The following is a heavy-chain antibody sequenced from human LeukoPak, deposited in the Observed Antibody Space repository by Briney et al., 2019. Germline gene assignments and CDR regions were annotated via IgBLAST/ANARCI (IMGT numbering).Heavy chain of an antibody. D-gene: IGHD6-13*01. CDR1: GFTFSSYE. J-gene: IGHJ4*02. CDR3: ARTYSSSWPDLTFDY. CDR2: ISSSGSTI. V-gene: IGHV3-48*03. Sequence: GGSLRLSCAASGFTFSSYEMNWVRQAPGKGLEWVSYISSSGSTIYYADSVKGRFTISRDNAKNPLYLQMNSLRAEDTAVYYCARTYSSSWPDLTFDYWGQGTLVTVSS.